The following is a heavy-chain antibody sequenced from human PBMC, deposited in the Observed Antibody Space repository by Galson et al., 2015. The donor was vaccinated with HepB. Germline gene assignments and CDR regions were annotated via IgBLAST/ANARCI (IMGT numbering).Heavy chain of an antibody. J-gene: IGHJ3*01. V-gene: IGHV3-7*03. Sequence: SLRLSCAASGFTFSSSWMSWVRQAPGKGLEWVANIKPDGSDKYYVDSVRGRFTISRDNAKNSLYLQMDSLTAEDTALYYCARGAVWGQGTMVTISS. CDR2: IKPDGSDK. CDR3: ARGAV. CDR1: GFTFSSSW.